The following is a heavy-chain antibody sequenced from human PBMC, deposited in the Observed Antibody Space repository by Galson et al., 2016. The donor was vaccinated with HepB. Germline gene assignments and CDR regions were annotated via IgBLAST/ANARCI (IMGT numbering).Heavy chain of an antibody. CDR2: IIPVFGTA. CDR1: GGIFSSYA. D-gene: IGHD6-6*01. J-gene: IGHJ4*02. Sequence: SVKVSCKASGGIFSSYAVSWVRQAPGQGLEWMGGIIPVFGTANYAQKFQGRVTITADESTKTAYLELSSLRSEDTAVYYCARDQEQLVIGYFDYWGQGTLVTVSS. CDR3: ARDQEQLVIGYFDY. V-gene: IGHV1-69*13.